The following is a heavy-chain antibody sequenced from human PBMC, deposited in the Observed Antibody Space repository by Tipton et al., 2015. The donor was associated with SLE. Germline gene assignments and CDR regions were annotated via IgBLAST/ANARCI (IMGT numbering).Heavy chain of an antibody. V-gene: IGHV3-23*01. Sequence: SLRLSCTASGFTFGDYSMSWVRQAPGKGLEWVSAISGSGGSTYYADSVKGRFTISRDNSKNTLYLQMNSLRAEDTAVYYCAKDRRGARDAFDIWGQGTMVTVSS. CDR3: AKDRRGARDAFDI. D-gene: IGHD3-10*01. CDR2: ISGSGGST. CDR1: GFTFGDYS. J-gene: IGHJ3*02.